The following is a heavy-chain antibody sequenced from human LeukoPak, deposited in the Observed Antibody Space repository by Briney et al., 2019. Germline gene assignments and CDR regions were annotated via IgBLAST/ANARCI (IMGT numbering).Heavy chain of an antibody. D-gene: IGHD1-20*01. CDR1: GGTFSSYA. J-gene: IGHJ4*02. Sequence: ASVKVSCKASGGTFSSYAISWVRQAPGQGLEWMGRIIPILGIANYAQKFQGRVTITADKSTSTAYMELSSLRSEDTAVYYCARAHPDGYNWNVIDYWGQGTLVTVSS. V-gene: IGHV1-69*04. CDR2: IIPILGIA. CDR3: ARAHPDGYNWNVIDY.